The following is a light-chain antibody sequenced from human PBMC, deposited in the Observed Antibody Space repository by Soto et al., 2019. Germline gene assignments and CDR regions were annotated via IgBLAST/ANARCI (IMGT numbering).Light chain of an antibody. CDR2: DVS. CDR3: SSYTSSGSYV. J-gene: IGLJ1*01. CDR1: SSDVGGYNY. Sequence: QSVLTKPASVSVSPGQSITISCTGTSSDVGGYNYVSWYQQHPGKAPKLMIYDVSNRPSGVSNRFSGSKSGNTASLTISGLQAEDEADYYCSSYTSSGSYVFGTGTKVTVL. V-gene: IGLV2-14*03.